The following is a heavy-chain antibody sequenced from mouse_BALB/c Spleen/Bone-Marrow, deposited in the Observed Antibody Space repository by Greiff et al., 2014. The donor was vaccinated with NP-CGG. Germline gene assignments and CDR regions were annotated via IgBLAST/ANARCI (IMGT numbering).Heavy chain of an antibody. D-gene: IGHD2-3*01. V-gene: IGHV2-9*02. J-gene: IGHJ1*01. CDR1: GFSLTSYG. Sequence: QVQLKQSGPGLVAPSQSLSITCTVSGFSLTSYGVHWVRQPPGKGLEWLGVVWAGGSTNYNSALMSRLSISKDNSKSQVFLKMNSLQTNDTAMYYCARVYLWYFDVWGAGTTVTVSS. CDR2: VWAGGST. CDR3: ARVYLWYFDV.